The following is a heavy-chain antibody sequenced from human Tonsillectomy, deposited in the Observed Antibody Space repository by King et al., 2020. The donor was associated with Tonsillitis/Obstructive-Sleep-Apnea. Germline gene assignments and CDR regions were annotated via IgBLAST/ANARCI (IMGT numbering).Heavy chain of an antibody. CDR3: VRGVGKEGP. Sequence: QLVQSGGGLVQPGGSLRLSCAASGFTLSDHYMDWVRQAPGKGLEWVGRTRNKANSYTTEYAASVKSRFTISRDDSKNSLYLQMNSLKTEDAAVYYCVRGVGKEGPWGQGTLVTVSS. CDR1: GFTLSDHY. J-gene: IGHJ5*02. D-gene: IGHD1-26*01. V-gene: IGHV3-72*01. CDR2: TRNKANSYTT.